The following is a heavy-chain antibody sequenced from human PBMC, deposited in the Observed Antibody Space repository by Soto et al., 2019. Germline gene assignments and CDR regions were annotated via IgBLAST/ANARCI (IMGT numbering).Heavy chain of an antibody. Sequence: PSETLSLTCAVYGGSFSGYYWSWIRQPPGKGLEWIGEINHSGSTNYNPSLKSRVTISVDTSKNQFSLKLSSVTAADTAVYYCAKTSRDGYNYNWFDPWGQGTLVTVSS. V-gene: IGHV4-34*01. CDR2: INHSGST. J-gene: IGHJ5*02. D-gene: IGHD5-12*01. CDR3: AKTSRDGYNYNWFDP. CDR1: GGSFSGYY.